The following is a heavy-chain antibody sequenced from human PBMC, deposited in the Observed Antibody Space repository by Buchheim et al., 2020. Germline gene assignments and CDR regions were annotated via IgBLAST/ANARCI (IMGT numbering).Heavy chain of an antibody. Sequence: QVQLVQSGAEVKKPGSSVKVSCKASGGTFSSYAISWVRQAPGQGLEWMGGIIPIFGTANYAQKFQGRVTITADESTSTAYMELSSLRSEDTAVYYCARAPKGDSSGWYLRKRWYYFDYWGQGTL. CDR1: GGTFSSYA. V-gene: IGHV1-69*01. D-gene: IGHD6-19*01. CDR3: ARAPKGDSSGWYLRKRWYYFDY. CDR2: IIPIFGTA. J-gene: IGHJ4*02.